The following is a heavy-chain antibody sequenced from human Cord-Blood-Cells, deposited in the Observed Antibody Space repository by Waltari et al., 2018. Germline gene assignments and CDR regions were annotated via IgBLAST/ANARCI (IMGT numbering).Heavy chain of an antibody. CDR1: GGPISSYS. V-gene: IGHV4-4*07. D-gene: IGHD3-22*01. CDR2: IYTSGST. J-gene: IGHJ4*02. CDR3: ARDGDDSSGYYFDY. Sequence: QVQLQESGPGLVKPSETLSLTCTVSGGPISSYSWSWIRQPAGKGLEWIGRIYTSGSTNYNPSLKSRVTMSVDTSKNQFSLKLSSVTAADTAVYYCARDGDDSSGYYFDYWGQGTLVTVSS.